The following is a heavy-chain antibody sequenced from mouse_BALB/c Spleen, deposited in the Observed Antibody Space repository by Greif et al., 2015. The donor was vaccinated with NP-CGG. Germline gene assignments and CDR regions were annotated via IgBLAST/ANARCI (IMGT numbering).Heavy chain of an antibody. CDR2: ISDGGSYT. J-gene: IGHJ2*01. CDR3: ARDGVTGTGFDY. V-gene: IGHV5-4*02. D-gene: IGHD4-1*01. CDR1: GCTFSDYY. Sequence: EVMLVESGGGLVKPGGSLKLSCAASGCTFSDYYMYWVRQTPEKRLEWVATISDGGSYTYYPDSVKGRFTISRDNAKNNLCLQMSSLKSEDTAMYYCARDGVTGTGFDYWAKAPLSQSPQ.